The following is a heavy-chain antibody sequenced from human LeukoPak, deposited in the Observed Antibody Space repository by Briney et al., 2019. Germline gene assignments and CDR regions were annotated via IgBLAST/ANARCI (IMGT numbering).Heavy chain of an antibody. CDR2: IYYSGST. J-gene: IGHJ4*02. Sequence: PSETLSLTCTVSGGSISSYYWSWIRQPPGHGPEWIGYIYYSGSTNYNPSLKSRVTISVDTSKNQFSLKLSSVTAADTAVYYCARGACGDYVDYWGQGTLVTVSS. CDR3: ARGACGDYVDY. D-gene: IGHD4-17*01. CDR1: GGSISSYY. V-gene: IGHV4-59*01.